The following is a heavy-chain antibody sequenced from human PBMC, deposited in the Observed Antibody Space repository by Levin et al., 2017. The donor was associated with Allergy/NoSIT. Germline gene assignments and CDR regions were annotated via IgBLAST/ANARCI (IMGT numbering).Heavy chain of an antibody. Sequence: SLKISCAASGFTFDDYAMHWVRQAPGKGLEWVSGISWNSGSIGYADSVKGRFTISRDNAKNSLYLQMNSLRTEDTALYYCARDNIGLPDAFYIWGQGTMVIVSS. CDR1: GFTFDDYA. CDR3: ARDNIGLPDAFYI. V-gene: IGHV3-9*01. D-gene: IGHD3-10*01. J-gene: IGHJ3*02. CDR2: ISWNSGSI.